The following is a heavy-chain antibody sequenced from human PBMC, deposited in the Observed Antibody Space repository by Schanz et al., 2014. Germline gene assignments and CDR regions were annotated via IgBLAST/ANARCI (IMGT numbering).Heavy chain of an antibody. D-gene: IGHD6-19*01. CDR2: ISSSSGTI. CDR3: AKCIGWYGRCAFDI. Sequence: EVQLVESGGGLVQPGGSLRLSCAASGFTFTTYSMNWVRQAPGKGLEWVSYISSSSGTIYYADSMKGRFTISRDNAKNSLYLQINSLRDEDTAVYYCAKCIGWYGRCAFDIWGQGTMVTVSS. V-gene: IGHV3-48*02. CDR1: GFTFTTYS. J-gene: IGHJ3*02.